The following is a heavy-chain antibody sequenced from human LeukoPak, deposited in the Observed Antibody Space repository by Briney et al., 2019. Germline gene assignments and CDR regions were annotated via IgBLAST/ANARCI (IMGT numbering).Heavy chain of an antibody. Sequence: PGGSLRLSCAASGFTFSRYPMHWVRQAPGKGLEWVAVVSYDGSIKSYADSVKGRFTISRDNPRNTLHLQMNSLRGEDTAIYYCAAWRGYDSGSFSGPLDYWGQGTLVLVSS. CDR1: GFTFSRYP. V-gene: IGHV3-30-3*01. J-gene: IGHJ4*02. D-gene: IGHD3-10*01. CDR3: AAWRGYDSGSFSGPLDY. CDR2: VSYDGSIK.